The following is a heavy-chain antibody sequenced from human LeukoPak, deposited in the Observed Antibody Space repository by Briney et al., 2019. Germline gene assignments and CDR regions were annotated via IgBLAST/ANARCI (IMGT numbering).Heavy chain of an antibody. Sequence: SETLSLTCTVSGGSIRSYYWSWIRKPAGKGLEPIGRIYTTGTTNYNPSLKSRVTMSVDVSKNQFSLRLSSVTAADSAVYYCARDGYTASYYSLDYWGQGIQVTVSS. CDR3: ARDGYTASYYSLDY. V-gene: IGHV4-4*07. D-gene: IGHD1-26*01. CDR1: GGSIRSYY. CDR2: IYTTGTT. J-gene: IGHJ4*02.